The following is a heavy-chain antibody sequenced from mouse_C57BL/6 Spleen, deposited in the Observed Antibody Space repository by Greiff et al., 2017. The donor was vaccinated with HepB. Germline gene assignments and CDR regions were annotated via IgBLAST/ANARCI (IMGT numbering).Heavy chain of an antibody. J-gene: IGHJ4*01. CDR3: ARDGATTAMDY. Sequence: EVQRVESGGGLVKPGGSLKLSCAASGFTFSSYAMSWVRQTPEKRLEWVATISDGGSYTYYPDNVKGRFTIARDNAKNNLYLQMSHLKSEDTAMYYCARDGATTAMDYWGQGTSVTVSS. CDR1: GFTFSSYA. V-gene: IGHV5-4*01. D-gene: IGHD3-1*01. CDR2: ISDGGSYT.